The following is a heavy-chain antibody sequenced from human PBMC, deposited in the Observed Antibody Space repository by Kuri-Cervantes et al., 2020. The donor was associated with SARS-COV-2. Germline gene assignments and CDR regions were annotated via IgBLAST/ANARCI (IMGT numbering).Heavy chain of an antibody. CDR3: ARAGLELRFLYWSTSNYYYDYGMDD. J-gene: IGHJ6*02. V-gene: IGHV1-2*04. CDR1: GYTFTGYY. CDR2: INPNSGGT. Sequence: ASVKVSCKASGYTFTGYYMHWVRQAPGQGLEWMGWINPNSGGTNYAQKFQGWVTMTRDTSISTAYMKLSRLRSDDTAVYYCARAGLELRFLYWSTSNYYYDYGMDDWGQGTTVTVAS. D-gene: IGHD3-3*01.